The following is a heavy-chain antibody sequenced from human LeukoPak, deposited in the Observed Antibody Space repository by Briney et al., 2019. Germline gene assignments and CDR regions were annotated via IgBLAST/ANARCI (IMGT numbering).Heavy chain of an antibody. CDR1: GDPITSGGYS. CDR2: IYYDGST. D-gene: IGHD6-19*01. J-gene: IGHJ4*02. CDR3: ARAHTGGLIAVAGHIDY. V-gene: IGHV4-31*03. Sequence: SETLSLTCTVSGDPITSGGYSWSWIRHHPGKGLLWIGYIYYDGSTYYNPYLKSRVTISVDTSKDQFSLKLSSVTAADTAVYYCARAHTGGLIAVAGHIDYWGQGTLVTVSS.